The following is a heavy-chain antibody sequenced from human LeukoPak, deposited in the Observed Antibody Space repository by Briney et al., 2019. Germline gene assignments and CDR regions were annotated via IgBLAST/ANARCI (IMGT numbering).Heavy chain of an antibody. CDR3: AKVDDFWSGSIMIDY. CDR1: GFTVSSNY. D-gene: IGHD3-3*01. CDR2: IYSDGSA. Sequence: GGSLRLSWAASGFTVSSNYMSWVRQAPGKGLEWVSVIYSDGSAYSADSVKGRFTISRDNSKNTLYLQMNNLRAEDTAVCYCAKVDDFWSGSIMIDYWGQGTLVTVSS. V-gene: IGHV3-53*01. J-gene: IGHJ4*02.